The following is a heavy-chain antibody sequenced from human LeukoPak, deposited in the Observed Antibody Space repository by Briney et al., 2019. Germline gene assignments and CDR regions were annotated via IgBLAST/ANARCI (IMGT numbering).Heavy chain of an antibody. CDR2: INTDGSST. CDR3: ARVGLYGDAFDI. V-gene: IGHV3-74*01. J-gene: IGHJ3*02. D-gene: IGHD2-8*01. Sequence: GGSLRLSCAASGFTLSSYWMHWVRQGPGKGLVWVSRINTDGSSTSYADSVKGRFTISRDNAKNTLYLQMNSLRAEDTAVYYCARVGLYGDAFDIWGQGTMVTVSS. CDR1: GFTLSSYW.